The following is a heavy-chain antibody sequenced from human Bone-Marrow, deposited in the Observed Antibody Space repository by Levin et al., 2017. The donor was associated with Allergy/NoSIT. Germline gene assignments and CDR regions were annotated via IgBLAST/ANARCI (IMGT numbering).Heavy chain of an antibody. CDR2: IYYSGST. V-gene: IGHV4-59*01. CDR1: GGSISSYY. CDR3: ARTAWRDDYYMDV. D-gene: IGHD3-3*01. J-gene: IGHJ6*03. Sequence: SQTLSLTCTVSGGSISSYYWSWIRQLPGKGLEWIGYIYYSGSTNYNPSLKSRVTISVDTSKNQFSLKLSSVTAADTAVYYCARTAWRDDYYMDVWGKGTTVTVSS.